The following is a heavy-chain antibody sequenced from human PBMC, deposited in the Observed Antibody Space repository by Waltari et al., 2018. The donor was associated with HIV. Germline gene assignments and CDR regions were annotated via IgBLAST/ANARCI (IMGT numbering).Heavy chain of an antibody. CDR2: IYYSGST. J-gene: IGHJ3*02. CDR3: ARVPYDSSGLDAFDI. CDR1: GGSISSYY. D-gene: IGHD3-22*01. V-gene: IGHV4-59*01. Sequence: QVQLQESGPGLVKPSETLSLTCTVPGGSISSYYWSWIRQPPGKGLEWIGYIYYSGSTNYNPSLKSRVTISVDTSKNQFSRKLSSVTAADTAVYYCARVPYDSSGLDAFDIWGQGTMVTVSS.